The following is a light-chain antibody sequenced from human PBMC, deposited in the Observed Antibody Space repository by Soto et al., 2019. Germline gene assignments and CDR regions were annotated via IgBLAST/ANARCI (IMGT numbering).Light chain of an antibody. J-gene: IGKJ1*01. CDR2: DAS. CDR3: QQYGTSPWT. V-gene: IGKV3D-20*01. Sequence: EIVLTQSPATLSSSPGERATLSCGASQSVSSSYLAWYQQRPGLAPSRLIYDASSRATGIPDRFSGSGSGTDSTLTISRLEPEDFAVYYCQQYGTSPWTFGQGTKVDIK. CDR1: QSVSSSY.